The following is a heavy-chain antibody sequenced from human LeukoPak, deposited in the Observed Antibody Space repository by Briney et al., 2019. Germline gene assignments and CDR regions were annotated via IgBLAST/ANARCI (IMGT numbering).Heavy chain of an antibody. V-gene: IGHV3-23*01. D-gene: IGHD2-2*01. J-gene: IGHJ4*02. CDR3: ARGVGVVYCSSTSCPKDY. CDR1: GFTFTSYA. Sequence: RGSLRLSCAASGFTFTSYAMSWVRQAPGKGLEWVSAISGSGGSTYYADSVKGRFTISRDNSKNTLYLQMNSLRAEDTAVYYCARGVGVVYCSSTSCPKDYWGQGTLVTVSS. CDR2: ISGSGGST.